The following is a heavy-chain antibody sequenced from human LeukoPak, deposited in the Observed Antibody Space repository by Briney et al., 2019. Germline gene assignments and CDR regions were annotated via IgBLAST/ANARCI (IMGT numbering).Heavy chain of an antibody. D-gene: IGHD3-3*01. J-gene: IGHJ4*02. CDR3: ARRFWSGYLAD. Sequence: SETLSLTCAVHGGSFSGYYWGWIRQPPGKGLEWIGEINHSGSTNYNPSLKSRVTISVDTSKNQFSLKLTSVTAADTAVYYCARRFWSGYLADWGQGTLVTVSS. CDR2: INHSGST. CDR1: GGSFSGYY. V-gene: IGHV4-34*01.